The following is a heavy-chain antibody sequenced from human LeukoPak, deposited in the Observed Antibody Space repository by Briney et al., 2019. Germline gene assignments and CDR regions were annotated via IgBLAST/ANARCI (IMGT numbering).Heavy chain of an antibody. J-gene: IGHJ5*02. CDR3: TKEGLPSGTSWSAWFDP. Sequence: GGSLRLSCAASGFTFSIYGTHWVRQAPGKGLEWVAVIADDGKTTYYADSVKGRFTISRDNSKNTLYLQMNSLRPEDTAVYYCTKEGLPSGTSWSAWFDPWGQGTLVTVSS. V-gene: IGHV3-30*18. CDR1: GFTFSIYG. D-gene: IGHD3-10*01. CDR2: IADDGKTT.